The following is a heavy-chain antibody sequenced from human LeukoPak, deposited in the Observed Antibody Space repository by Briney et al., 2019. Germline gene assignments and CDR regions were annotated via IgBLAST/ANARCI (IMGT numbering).Heavy chain of an antibody. Sequence: SRTVPLTFTLCGGSVSSSSGAENWLRRSPSKGIELLGSTYYRSKWYNDYAVSVKSRITINPDTSNNQFSLQLNSVTPGDTAVYYCARETGVAVAGIFDYWGQGTLVTVSS. V-gene: IGHV6-1*01. CDR2: TYYRSKWYN. CDR3: ARETGVAVAGIFDY. CDR1: GGSVSSSSGA. D-gene: IGHD6-19*01. J-gene: IGHJ4*02.